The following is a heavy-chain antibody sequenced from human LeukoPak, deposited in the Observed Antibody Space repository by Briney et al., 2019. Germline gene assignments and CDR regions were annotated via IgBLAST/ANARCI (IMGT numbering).Heavy chain of an antibody. CDR1: GYSISSGYY. Sequence: SETLSLTCTVSGYSISSGYYWGWIRQPPGKGLEWIGSIYHSGSTYYNPSLKSRVAISVDTSKNQFSLKLSSVTAAGTAVYYCAATIDPYYDNVSFDYWGQGTLVTVSS. CDR3: AATIDPYYDNVSFDY. D-gene: IGHD3-22*01. V-gene: IGHV4-38-2*02. CDR2: IYHSGST. J-gene: IGHJ4*02.